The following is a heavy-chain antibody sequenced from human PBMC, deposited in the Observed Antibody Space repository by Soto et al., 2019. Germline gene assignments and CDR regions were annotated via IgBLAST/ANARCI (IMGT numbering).Heavy chain of an antibody. CDR2: IYATGTT. CDR3: VRDGTKTLRDWFDP. J-gene: IGHJ5*02. Sequence: QVQLQESGPGLVKPSETLSLTCTVSGSSISGFYWSWIRKSAGKGLEWIGRIYATGTTDYNPLLKSRVMVSVDTSTKQFSLKLRSVTAADTAVYYCVRDGTKTLRDWFDPWGQGSSVTVSS. V-gene: IGHV4-4*07. CDR1: GSSISGFY. D-gene: IGHD1-1*01.